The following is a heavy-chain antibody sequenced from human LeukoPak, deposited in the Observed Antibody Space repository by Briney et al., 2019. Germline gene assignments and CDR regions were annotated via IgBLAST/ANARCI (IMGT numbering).Heavy chain of an antibody. J-gene: IGHJ4*02. D-gene: IGHD5-24*01. CDR2: IWFDGDDE. Sequence: PGQSLRLSCAASGFDFNNYIMHWVRQAPGKGLEWVAIIWFDGDDEKYSDSVKGRFTISRDNANNTLYLQMNSLRVEDTAVYYCVRDNAYKSDYWGQGTLVTVSS. CDR1: GFDFNNYI. V-gene: IGHV3-33*01. CDR3: VRDNAYKSDY.